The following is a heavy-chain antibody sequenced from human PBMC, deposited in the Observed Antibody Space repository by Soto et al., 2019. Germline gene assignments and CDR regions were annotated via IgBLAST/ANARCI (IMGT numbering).Heavy chain of an antibody. Sequence: EEQLLESGGGLVQPGGSLRLSCVASGFTFSGYVMSWVRQAPGKGLEWISIISGSGHSTYYADSVKGRFTISRDNSKNTLYLQMESLRADDTAVYYCAKNGCGGDCYSSVAGNWFDPWGQGTLVTVSS. V-gene: IGHV3-23*01. CDR1: GFTFSGYV. D-gene: IGHD2-21*02. CDR2: ISGSGHST. CDR3: AKNGCGGDCYSSVAGNWFDP. J-gene: IGHJ5*02.